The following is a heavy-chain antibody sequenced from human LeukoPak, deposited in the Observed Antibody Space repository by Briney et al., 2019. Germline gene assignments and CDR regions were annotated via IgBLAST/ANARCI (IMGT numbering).Heavy chain of an antibody. CDR1: GGSISSSSYY. CDR2: IYYSGST. D-gene: IGHD5-18*01. V-gene: IGHV4-39*07. J-gene: IGHJ6*03. CDR3: ARDRPRLRGYSYGYYYYMDV. Sequence: SETLSLTCTVSGGSISSSSYYWGWIRQPPGKGLEWIGRIYYSGSTYYNPSLKSRVTISVDTSKNQFSPKLSSVTAADTAVYYCARDRPRLRGYSYGYYYYMDVWGKGTTVTVSS.